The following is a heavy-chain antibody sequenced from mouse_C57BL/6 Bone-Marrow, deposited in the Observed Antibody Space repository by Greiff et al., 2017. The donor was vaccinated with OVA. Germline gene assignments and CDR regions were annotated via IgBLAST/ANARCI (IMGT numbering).Heavy chain of an antibody. Sequence: EVKLVESGGGLVQPGGSLSLSCAASGFTFTDYYMSWVRQPPGKALEWLGFIRNKANGYTTEYSASVKGRFTISRANSQSILYLQMNALRAEDSANYDCARLDFSFGDWGQGTTLTVSS. CDR2: IRNKANGYTT. CDR1: GFTFTDYY. CDR3: ARLDFSFGD. J-gene: IGHJ2*01. V-gene: IGHV7-3*01.